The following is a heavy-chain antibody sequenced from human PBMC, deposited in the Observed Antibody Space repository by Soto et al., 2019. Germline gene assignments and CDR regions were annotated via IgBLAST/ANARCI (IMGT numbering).Heavy chain of an antibody. CDR1: GFTFSSYG. CDR3: ATYVVATGTAS. J-gene: IGHJ5*02. V-gene: IGHV3-23*01. D-gene: IGHD1-1*01. CDR2: ISGSGDTT. Sequence: EVQVLESGGGLVQPGGSLRLSCAASGFTFSSYGMSWVRQAPGKGLEWVSAISGSGDTTYYADSVKGRFTISRDNSKNTMFMQMNSLRADDTAVYYCATYVVATGTASWGQGTLVTVSS.